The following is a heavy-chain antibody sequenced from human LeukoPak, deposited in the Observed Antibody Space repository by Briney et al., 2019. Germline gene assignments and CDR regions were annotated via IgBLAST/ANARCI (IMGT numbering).Heavy chain of an antibody. J-gene: IGHJ4*02. CDR2: INHSGST. V-gene: IGHV4-34*01. CDR3: ASRPSNFYGSGSYYNGYFDY. CDR1: GGSFSGYY. D-gene: IGHD3-10*01. Sequence: SETLSLTCAVYGGSFSGYYWSWIRQPPGKGLEWIGEINHSGSTNYNPSLKSRVTISVDTSKNQFSLKLSSVTAADTAVYYCASRPSNFYGSGSYYNGYFDYWGQGTLVTVSP.